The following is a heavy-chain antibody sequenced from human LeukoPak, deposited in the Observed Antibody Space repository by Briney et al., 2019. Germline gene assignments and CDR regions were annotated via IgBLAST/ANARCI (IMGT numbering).Heavy chain of an antibody. CDR2: ISYDGSDT. CDR1: GFIFSTYG. J-gene: IGHJ3*02. CDR3: ARATQGGDAFDI. Sequence: PGGSLRLSCAASGFIFSTYGFHWVRQAPGEGLEWVAVISYDGSDTYYADSVKGRFTISRDNSKNTVFLQMNSLRAEDTAVYYCARATQGGDAFDIWGQGTMVTVSS. D-gene: IGHD3-16*01. V-gene: IGHV3-30*03.